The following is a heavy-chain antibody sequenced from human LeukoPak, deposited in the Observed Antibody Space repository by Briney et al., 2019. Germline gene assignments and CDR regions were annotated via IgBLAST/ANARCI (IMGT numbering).Heavy chain of an antibody. CDR1: GGSFSGYY. CDR2: INHSGST. Sequence: PSETLSLTCAVYGGSFSGYYWSWIRQPPGEGLEWIGEINHSGSTNYNPSLKSRVTISVDTSKNQFSLKLSSVTAADTAVYYCARDPQSGYSSGWYVGWFDPWGQGTLVTVSS. CDR3: ARDPQSGYSSGWYVGWFDP. J-gene: IGHJ5*02. V-gene: IGHV4-34*01. D-gene: IGHD6-19*01.